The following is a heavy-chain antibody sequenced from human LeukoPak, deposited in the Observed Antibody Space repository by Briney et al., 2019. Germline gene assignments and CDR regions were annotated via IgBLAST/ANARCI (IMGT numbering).Heavy chain of an antibody. CDR3: ATDYGGNGDAFDI. D-gene: IGHD4-23*01. CDR1: GYTFTSFD. CDR2: MNPNSGNT. V-gene: IGHV1-8*01. J-gene: IGHJ3*02. Sequence: ASVKVSCKASGYTFTSFDINWVRQATAQGLEWMGWMNPNSGNTGSAQKFQGRITMTRNTSITTAYMELSSLRSEDTAVYYCATDYGGNGDAFDIWGQGTMVTVSS.